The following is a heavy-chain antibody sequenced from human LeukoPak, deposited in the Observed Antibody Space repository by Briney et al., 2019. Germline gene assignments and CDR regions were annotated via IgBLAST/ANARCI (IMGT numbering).Heavy chain of an antibody. J-gene: IGHJ4*02. CDR2: ISYDGSNK. V-gene: IGHV3-30*04. Sequence: GGSLRLSCAASGFTFSSYAMHWVRQAPGKGLEWVAVISYDGSNKYYADSVKGRFTISRDNSKNTLYLQMNSLGAEDTAVYYCARALETIVVVPAAIGDWGQGTLVTVSS. CDR3: ARALETIVVVPAAIGD. CDR1: GFTFSSYA. D-gene: IGHD2-2*01.